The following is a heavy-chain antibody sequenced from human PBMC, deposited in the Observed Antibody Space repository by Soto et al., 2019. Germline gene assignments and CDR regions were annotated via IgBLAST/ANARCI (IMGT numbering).Heavy chain of an antibody. J-gene: IGHJ5*02. CDR1: GGSFSGYY. D-gene: IGHD2-15*01. CDR3: ARGHCRGGSCYRGHNWFDP. CDR2: INHSGST. Sequence: SETLSLTCAVYGGSFSGYYWSWIRQPPGKGLEWIGEINHSGSTNYNPSLKSRVTISVDTSKNQFSLKLSSVTAADTAVYYCARGHCRGGSCYRGHNWFDPWGQGTLVTVSS. V-gene: IGHV4-34*01.